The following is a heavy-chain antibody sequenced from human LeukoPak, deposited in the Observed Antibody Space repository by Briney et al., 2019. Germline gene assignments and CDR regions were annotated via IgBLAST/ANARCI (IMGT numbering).Heavy chain of an antibody. CDR1: GFTVSSNY. V-gene: IGHV3-23*01. CDR3: ASWFYSSSSTDY. CDR2: ISGSGGST. J-gene: IGHJ4*02. D-gene: IGHD6-6*01. Sequence: GGSLRLSCAASGFTVSSNYMSWVRQAPGKGLEWVSVISGSGGSTYYADSVKGRFTISRDNSKNTLYLQMNSLRAEDTAVYYCASWFYSSSSTDYWGQGTLVTVSS.